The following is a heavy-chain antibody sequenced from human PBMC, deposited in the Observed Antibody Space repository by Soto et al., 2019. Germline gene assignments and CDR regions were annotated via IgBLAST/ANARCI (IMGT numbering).Heavy chain of an antibody. CDR3: ARDSIVGATVTTYFDY. D-gene: IGHD1-26*01. J-gene: IGHJ4*02. CDR2: IYTSGST. V-gene: IGHV4-4*07. Sequence: SETLSLTCTVSGGSISSYYWSWIRQPAGKGLEWIGRIYTSGSTNYNPSLKSRVTVSVDTSKNQFSLKLSSVTAADTAVYYCARDSIVGATVTTYFDYWGQGTLVTVSS. CDR1: GGSISSYY.